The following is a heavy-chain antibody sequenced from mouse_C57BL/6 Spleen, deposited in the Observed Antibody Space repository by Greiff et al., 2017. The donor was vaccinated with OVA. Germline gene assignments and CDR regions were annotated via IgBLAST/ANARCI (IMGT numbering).Heavy chain of an antibody. J-gene: IGHJ2*01. D-gene: IGHD4-1*01. CDR2: ISYDGSN. V-gene: IGHV3-6*01. Sequence: EVQVVESGPGLVKPSQSLSLTCSVTGYSITSGYYWNWIRQFPGNKLEWMGYISYDGSNNYNPYLKNLISITRDTSKNQFFLKLNSVTTEDTATYYCARGERLGPFDDWGQGTTLTVSS. CDR1: GYSITSGYY. CDR3: ARGERLGPFDD.